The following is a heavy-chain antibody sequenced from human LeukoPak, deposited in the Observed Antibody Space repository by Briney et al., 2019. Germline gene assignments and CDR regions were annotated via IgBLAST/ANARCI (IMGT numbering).Heavy chain of an antibody. V-gene: IGHV1-8*01. Sequence: ASVKVSCKASGYTFTSYDINWVRQATGQGLEWMGWMNPNSGNTGYAQKFQGRVTMTRNTSISTAYKELSSLRSEDTAVYYCARVPYDILTGYDYWGQGTLVTVSS. CDR3: ARVPYDILTGYDY. D-gene: IGHD3-9*01. J-gene: IGHJ4*02. CDR2: MNPNSGNT. CDR1: GYTFTSYD.